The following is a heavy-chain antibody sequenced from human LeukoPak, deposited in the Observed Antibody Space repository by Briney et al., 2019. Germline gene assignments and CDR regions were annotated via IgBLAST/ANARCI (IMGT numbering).Heavy chain of an antibody. CDR3: AREMATILWYFDY. D-gene: IGHD5-24*01. CDR2: IYYSGNT. CDR1: GGSISSYY. V-gene: IGHV4-59*01. Sequence: SETLSLTCTVSGGSISSYYWSWIRQPPGKGLEWIGYIYYSGNTNYNPSLKSRVSISVDTSKNQFSLRLTSVTAADTAVYYCAREMATILWYFDYWGQGTLVTVSS. J-gene: IGHJ4*02.